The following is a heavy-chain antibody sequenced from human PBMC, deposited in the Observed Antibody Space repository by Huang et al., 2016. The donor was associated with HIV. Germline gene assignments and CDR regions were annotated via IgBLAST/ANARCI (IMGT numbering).Heavy chain of an antibody. CDR2: ISYDGINK. Sequence: VQLVESGGGVVQPGRSLRLACAASGFSFSTYGLPWVRQGPGKGLEGVAVISYDGINKYYAHSVKGRFTISRDTSENKVYLQMNSLRHEDTAVYYCAKDGADEEWDIDYWGQGTLVTVSS. J-gene: IGHJ4*02. V-gene: IGHV3-30*18. CDR1: GFSFSTYG. D-gene: IGHD1-26*01. CDR3: AKDGADEEWDIDY.